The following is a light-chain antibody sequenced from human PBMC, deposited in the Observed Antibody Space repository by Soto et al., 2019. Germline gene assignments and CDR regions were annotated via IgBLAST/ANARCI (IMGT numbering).Light chain of an antibody. J-gene: IGKJ4*01. V-gene: IGKV1-39*01. CDR2: GVS. Sequence: DIHMTQSPSSLYASIGDRVTITCRASQIIDSYLNWYQQKGGKAPKLLIYGVSKLQSGVPPRFSGSGSGTEFHLTITGLQPEDFETYYCQQSYSSPLHAFGGGTKGESK. CDR1: QIIDSY. CDR3: QQSYSSPLHA.